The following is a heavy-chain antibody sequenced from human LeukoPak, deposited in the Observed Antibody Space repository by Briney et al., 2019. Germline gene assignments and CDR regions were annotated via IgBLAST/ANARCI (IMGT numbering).Heavy chain of an antibody. CDR1: GFTFSSYS. CDR3: ERYNYGSGSYSDY. V-gene: IGHV3-21*01. D-gene: IGHD3-10*01. Sequence: GGSLRLSCAASGFTFSSYSMNWVRQAPGKGLEWVSSISSSSSYIYYADSVKGRFTISRDNAKNSLYLQMNSLRAEDTAVYYCERYNYGSGSYSDYWGQGTLVTVSS. J-gene: IGHJ4*02. CDR2: ISSSSSYI.